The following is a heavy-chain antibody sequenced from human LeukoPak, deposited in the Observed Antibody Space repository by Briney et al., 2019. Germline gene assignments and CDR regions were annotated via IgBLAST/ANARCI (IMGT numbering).Heavy chain of an antibody. V-gene: IGHV4-39*01. CDR2: IYYSGST. J-gene: IGHJ4*02. D-gene: IGHD1-26*01. CDR3: ARRHKELFY. CDR1: GGSISSSSYY. Sequence: PSETLSLTCTVSGGSISSSSYYWGWIRQPPGKGLEWIGSIYYSGSTYYNPSLKSRVTISVDTSKNQFSLKLSSVTAADTAVYYCARRHKELFYWGQGTLVTVSS.